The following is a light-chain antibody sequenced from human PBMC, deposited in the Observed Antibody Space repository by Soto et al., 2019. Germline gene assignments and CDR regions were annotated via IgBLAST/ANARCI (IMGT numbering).Light chain of an antibody. V-gene: IGLV2-11*01. Sequence: QSALTQPRSVSGSPGQSVTISCTGTTGDVGRYNYVSWYQQLPGKAPKLIISDVSRRPSGVPDRFSGSKSDNTASLTISGLQAEDEADYYCCSYAGSYSVFGGGTQLTVL. CDR1: TGDVGRYNY. CDR2: DVS. J-gene: IGLJ2*01. CDR3: CSYAGSYSV.